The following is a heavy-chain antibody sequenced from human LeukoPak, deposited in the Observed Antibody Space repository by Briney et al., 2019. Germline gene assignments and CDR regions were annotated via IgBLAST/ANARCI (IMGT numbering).Heavy chain of an antibody. D-gene: IGHD2-2*01. CDR1: GFTFSSYG. CDR2: IWYDGSNK. CDR3: ARDLNIVVVPAAI. Sequence: PGRSLRLSCAASGFTFSSYGMHWVRQAPGKGLEWVAVIWYDGSNKYYADSVKGRFTISRDNSKNTLYLQMNSLRAEDTAVYYCARDLNIVVVPAAIWGQGTLVTVSS. V-gene: IGHV3-33*01. J-gene: IGHJ4*02.